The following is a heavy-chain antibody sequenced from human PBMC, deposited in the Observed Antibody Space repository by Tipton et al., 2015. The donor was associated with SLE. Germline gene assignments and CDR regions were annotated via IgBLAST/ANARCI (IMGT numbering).Heavy chain of an antibody. Sequence: TLSLTCSVSGGSISSHYWSWIRQPPGKGLEWIGYVYNSGSSNYNPSLKSRVSVSVDTSKNQFSLKLDSVTAADTAVYFCARRGRGVDFGSFYWGQGTLVTVSS. V-gene: IGHV4-59*08. CDR2: VYNSGSS. CDR3: ARRGRGVDFGSFY. CDR1: GGSISSHY. D-gene: IGHD6-13*01. J-gene: IGHJ4*02.